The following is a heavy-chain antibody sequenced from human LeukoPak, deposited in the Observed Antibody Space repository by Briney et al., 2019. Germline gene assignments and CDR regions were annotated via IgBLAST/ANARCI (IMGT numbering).Heavy chain of an antibody. V-gene: IGHV4-59*12. CDR2: IYFRGST. J-gene: IGHJ4*02. CDR1: GGSISSYY. D-gene: IGHD4-11*01. Sequence: PSETLSLTCTVSGGSISSYYWSWIRQPPGKGLERIGYIYFRGSTNYNPSLKSRVTISVDTSRNQFSLQLSSVTAADTAVYYCARGPVRDYSNYWGQGTLVTVSS. CDR3: ARGPVRDYSNY.